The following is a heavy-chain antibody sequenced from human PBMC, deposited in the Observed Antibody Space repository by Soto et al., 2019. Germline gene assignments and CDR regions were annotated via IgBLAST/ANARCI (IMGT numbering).Heavy chain of an antibody. CDR2: IYYRGST. V-gene: IGHV4-59*08. J-gene: IGHJ3*02. CDR3: ARLEKDTTTVTNPNDFDI. Sequence: QVQLQESGPGLVKPSATLSLTCTVSGGSISSYYWSWIRQPPGKGLEWIGYIYYRGSTNYNPSLKSRVTISVDTSKNQLSLKLSSVTAADTAVYYCARLEKDTTTVTNPNDFDIWGQGTMVTVSS. D-gene: IGHD4-17*01. CDR1: GGSISSYY.